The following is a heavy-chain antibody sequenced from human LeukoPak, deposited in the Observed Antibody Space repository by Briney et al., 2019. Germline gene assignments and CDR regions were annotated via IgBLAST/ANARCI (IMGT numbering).Heavy chain of an antibody. CDR2: IIIRISYI. D-gene: IGHD3-9*01. V-gene: IGHV3-21*01. Sequence: GGGLRLSSAASLFTFISFSRNWGREAPQEGGGRVSSIIIRISYIYYAHSVRGRVTTSRDNAKNSLYLQMNSLRAEDTAVYYCALGDILTGYIYWGQGTLVTVSS. J-gene: IGHJ4*02. CDR3: ALGDILTGYIY. CDR1: LFTFISFS.